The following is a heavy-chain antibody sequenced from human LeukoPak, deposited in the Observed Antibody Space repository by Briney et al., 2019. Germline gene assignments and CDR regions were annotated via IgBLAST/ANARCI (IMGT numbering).Heavy chain of an antibody. CDR2: IIPILGIA. CDR3: ARVTGTYFDY. CDR1: GGTFSSYA. Sequence: SAKVSCKASGGTFSSYAISWVRQAPGQGLEWMGRIIPILGIANYAQKFQGRVTITADKSTSTAYMELSNLRSEDTAVYYCARVTGTYFDYWGQGTLVTVSS. J-gene: IGHJ4*02. V-gene: IGHV1-69*04. D-gene: IGHD3-9*01.